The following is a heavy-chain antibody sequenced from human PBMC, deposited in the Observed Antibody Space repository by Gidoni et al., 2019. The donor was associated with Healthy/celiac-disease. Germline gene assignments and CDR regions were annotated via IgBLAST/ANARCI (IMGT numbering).Heavy chain of an antibody. V-gene: IGHV3-30*18. CDR2: ISYDGSNN. J-gene: IGHJ4*02. CDR1: GLPFRSYG. CDR3: AKDDYGGYFDY. Sequence: QVPLVESGGGVVQPGRSLRRSRPASGLPFRSYGRHWVRQAPGKGMEWVTVISYDGSNNYYADSVKGRFTISRDNSKNTLYLQMNSLRAEDTAVYYCAKDDYGGYFDYWGQGTLVTVSS. D-gene: IGHD4-17*01.